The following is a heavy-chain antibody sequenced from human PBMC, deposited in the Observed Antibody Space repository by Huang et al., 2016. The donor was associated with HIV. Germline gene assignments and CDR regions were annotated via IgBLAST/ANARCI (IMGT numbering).Heavy chain of an antibody. Sequence: QIQLMQSGPELKQPGASVKVSCKASGYTFTSYGITWVRQAPGQGPEWMGWISASSGDTEYAQKFQGRVTLTTDTSTNIAYMELRSLRSDDTAKYYCARDPKYHRIGYYRQRRGIDICGQGTMVIVSS. CDR2: ISASSGDT. CDR1: GYTFTSYG. V-gene: IGHV1-18*01. J-gene: IGHJ3*02. D-gene: IGHD3-22*01. CDR3: ARDPKYHRIGYYRQRRGIDI.